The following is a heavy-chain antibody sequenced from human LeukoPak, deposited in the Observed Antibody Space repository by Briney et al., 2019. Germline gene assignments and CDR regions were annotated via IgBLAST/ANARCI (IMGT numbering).Heavy chain of an antibody. Sequence: SETLSLTCTVSDYSISSIYCWGWIRQPPGTGLEWIGTICHSGSTYYNASLKSRVTISIDTSMNQFSLRLNSVTAADTAVYYCAREVVRWFDPWGQGTLVTVSS. CDR3: AREVVRWFDP. V-gene: IGHV4-38-2*02. CDR1: DYSISSIYC. CDR2: ICHSGST. J-gene: IGHJ5*02.